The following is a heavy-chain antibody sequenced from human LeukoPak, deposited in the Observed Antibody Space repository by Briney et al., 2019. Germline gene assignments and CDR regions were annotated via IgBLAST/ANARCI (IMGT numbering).Heavy chain of an antibody. CDR3: ARTGTTPTSDAYDI. Sequence: ASVKVPCKASGYTFTGYYMHWVRQAPGQGLEWMGWINPNSGATNYAQKFQGRVTMTRDTSISTAYMELSRVRSDDTAVYYCARTGTTPTSDAYDIWGQGTMVTVSS. CDR2: INPNSGAT. J-gene: IGHJ3*02. V-gene: IGHV1-2*02. D-gene: IGHD1-1*01. CDR1: GYTFTGYY.